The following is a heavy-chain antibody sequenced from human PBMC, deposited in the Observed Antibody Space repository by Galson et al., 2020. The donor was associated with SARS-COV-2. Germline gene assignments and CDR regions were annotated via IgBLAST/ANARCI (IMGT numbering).Heavy chain of an antibody. Sequence: ASVKVSCKASGYTFTAHDINWVRQAPGQGLEWMGWISVYNGNTNYAENLQGRVTMTTDTSTNTAYMELRSLRSDDTAVYYCTRVDKAMAGTLGWFAPWGQGTLVTVPS. CDR2: ISVYNGNT. V-gene: IGHV1-18*01. CDR3: TRVDKAMAGTLGWFAP. J-gene: IGHJ5*02. D-gene: IGHD6-19*01. CDR1: GYTFTAHD.